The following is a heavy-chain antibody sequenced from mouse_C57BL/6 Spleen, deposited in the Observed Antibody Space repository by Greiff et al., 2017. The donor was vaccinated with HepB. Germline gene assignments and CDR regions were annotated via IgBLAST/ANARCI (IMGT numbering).Heavy chain of an antibody. CDR2: IDPSDSYT. J-gene: IGHJ2*01. CDR1: GYTFTSYW. Sequence: QVQLQQPGAELVMPGASVKLSCKASGYTFTSYWMHWVKQRPGQGLEWIGEIDPSDSYTNYNQKFKGKSTLTVDKSSSTAYMQLSSLTSEDSAVYYCAREGDDDRGDYWGQGTTLTVSS. CDR3: AREGDDDRGDY. D-gene: IGHD2-4*01. V-gene: IGHV1-69*01.